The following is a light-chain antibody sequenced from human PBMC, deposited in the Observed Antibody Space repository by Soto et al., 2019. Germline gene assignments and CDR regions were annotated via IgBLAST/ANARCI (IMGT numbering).Light chain of an antibody. CDR1: SSDVGGYNY. CDR2: DVS. Sequence: QSALTQPASVSGSPGQSITISCTGTSSDVGGYNYVSWYQQHPGKAPKLMIYDVSNRPSGVSNRFSGSKSGNTASLTISGLQAEDEAEYYCSSYTSSSTSYVFGPGTKLTVL. V-gene: IGLV2-14*01. CDR3: SSYTSSSTSYV. J-gene: IGLJ1*01.